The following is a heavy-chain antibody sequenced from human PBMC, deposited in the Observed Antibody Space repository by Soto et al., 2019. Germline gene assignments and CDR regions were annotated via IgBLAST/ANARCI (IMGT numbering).Heavy chain of an antibody. J-gene: IGHJ4*02. V-gene: IGHV1-46*01. CDR2: LNPSGGST. CDR3: ATSPATIGWYGNPYYLDH. CDR1: GYTFTDSY. D-gene: IGHD6-19*01. Sequence: QVLLVQSGAEVKKPGASVKVSCKASGYTFTDSYMHWVRQAPGQGLEWMGILNPSGGSTSYAQKCRGRVTMTRDTSPSTVYMELTSLRSEDTAVFYCATSPATIGWYGNPYYLDHWGQGTLVTVSS.